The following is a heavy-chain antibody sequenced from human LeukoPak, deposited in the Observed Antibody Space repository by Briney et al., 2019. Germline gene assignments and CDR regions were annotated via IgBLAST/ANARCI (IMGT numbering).Heavy chain of an antibody. CDR2: IRSKLYGGSA. V-gene: IGHV3-49*04. Sequence: GGSLRLSCTTSGFNFGDHAMTWVRQAPGKGLQWIGFIRSKLYGGSADYAASVKGRFYMSRDDSMRIVYLEMSSLRTDDTAVYFCARGGSDYNNHAYPYWGQGTLVTVSS. D-gene: IGHD4-11*01. J-gene: IGHJ4*02. CDR1: GFNFGDHA. CDR3: ARGGSDYNNHAYPY.